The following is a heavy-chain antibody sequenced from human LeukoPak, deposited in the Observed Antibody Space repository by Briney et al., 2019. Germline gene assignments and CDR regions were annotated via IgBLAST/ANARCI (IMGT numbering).Heavy chain of an antibody. D-gene: IGHD5-18*01. CDR2: ISYDGSNK. CDR1: GFTFSSYG. Sequence: PGGSLRLSCAASGFTFSSYGMHWVRQAPGKGLEWVAVISYDGSNKYYADSVKGRFTISRDNSKNTLYLQMNSLRAEDTAVYYCAKANVDTAMVFDYWGQGTLVTVSS. J-gene: IGHJ4*02. CDR3: AKANVDTAMVFDY. V-gene: IGHV3-30*18.